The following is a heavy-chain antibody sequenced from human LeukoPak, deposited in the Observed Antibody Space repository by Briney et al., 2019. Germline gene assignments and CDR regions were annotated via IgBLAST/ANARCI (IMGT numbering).Heavy chain of an antibody. V-gene: IGHV4-39*07. J-gene: IGHJ3*02. D-gene: IGHD2-15*01. CDR1: GGSISSSSYY. CDR3: ARGGDIVVVVAATHNDAFDI. CDR2: IYYSGST. Sequence: ASETLSLTCTVSGGSISSSSYYWGWIRQPPGKGLEWIGSIYYSGSTYYNPSLKSRVTISVDTSKNQFSLKLSSVTAADTAVYYCARGGDIVVVVAATHNDAFDIWGQGTMVTVSS.